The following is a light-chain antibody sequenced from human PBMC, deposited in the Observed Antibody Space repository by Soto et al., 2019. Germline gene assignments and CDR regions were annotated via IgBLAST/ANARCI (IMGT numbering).Light chain of an antibody. CDR1: QSVSTN. J-gene: IGKJ1*01. Sequence: EIVMTQSPGTLSLSPGERATLSCRASQSVSTNLAWYQQIPGQAPRLLIYGASTRATGSPARFSGSGSGTEFTLAISSLQSEDFAVYYCQQYNDWPPTFGLGTKVEIK. V-gene: IGKV3-15*01. CDR3: QQYNDWPPT. CDR2: GAS.